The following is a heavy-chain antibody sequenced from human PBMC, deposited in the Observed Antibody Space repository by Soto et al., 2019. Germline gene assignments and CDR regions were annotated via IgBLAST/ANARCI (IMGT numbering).Heavy chain of an antibody. Sequence: GSLRLSCAASRFTFSDYYMSWIRQAPGKGLEWVSYISNSGSTIYYADSVKGRFTISRDNAKNSLYLQINSLRAEDTAVYYCASSIAAAPWWFDPWGQGTLVTVSS. CDR3: ASSIAAAPWWFDP. V-gene: IGHV3-11*01. D-gene: IGHD6-13*01. CDR2: ISNSGSTI. J-gene: IGHJ5*02. CDR1: RFTFSDYY.